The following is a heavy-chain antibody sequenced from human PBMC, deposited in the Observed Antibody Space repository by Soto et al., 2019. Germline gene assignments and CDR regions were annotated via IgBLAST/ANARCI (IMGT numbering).Heavy chain of an antibody. D-gene: IGHD1-7*01. J-gene: IGHJ4*02. CDR3: ARNNWNYVFYFDY. Sequence: PSETLSLTCAVSGGSISSGGYSWSWIRQPPGKGLEWIGYIYHSGSTYYNPSLKSRVTISVDRSKNQFSLKLSSVTAADTAVYYCARNNWNYVFYFDYWGQGTLVTVSS. V-gene: IGHV4-30-2*01. CDR2: IYHSGST. CDR1: GGSISSGGYS.